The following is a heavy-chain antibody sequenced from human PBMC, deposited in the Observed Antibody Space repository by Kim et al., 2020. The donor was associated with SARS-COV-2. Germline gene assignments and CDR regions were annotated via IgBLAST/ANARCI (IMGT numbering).Heavy chain of an antibody. J-gene: IGHJ4*02. CDR3: ARNQRGGVSRSMGGFSDY. CDR1: GYTFTSYY. V-gene: IGHV1-46*01. CDR2: INPSGGST. Sequence: ASVKVSCKASGYTFTSYYMHWVRQAPGQGLEWMGIINPSGGSTSYAQKFQGRVTMTRDTSTSTVYMELSSLRSEDTAVYYCARNQRGGVSRSMGGFSDYWGQGTLVTVSS. D-gene: IGHD3-16*01.